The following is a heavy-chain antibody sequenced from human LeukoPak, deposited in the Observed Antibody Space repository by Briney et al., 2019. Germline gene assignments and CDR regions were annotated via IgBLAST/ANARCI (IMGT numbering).Heavy chain of an antibody. CDR2: ISSSGSTI. CDR1: GFTFSSYE. CDR3: ATMYGSSSAFDY. J-gene: IGHJ4*02. D-gene: IGHD6-6*01. Sequence: GGSLRLSCAASGFTFSSYEMNWVRQAPGKGLEWVSYISSSGSTIYYADSVKGRFTISRDNAKNSLYLRMNSLRAEDTAVYYCATMYGSSSAFDYWGQGTLVTVSS. V-gene: IGHV3-48*03.